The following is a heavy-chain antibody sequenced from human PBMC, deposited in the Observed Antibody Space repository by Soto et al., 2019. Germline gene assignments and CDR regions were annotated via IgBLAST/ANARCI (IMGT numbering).Heavy chain of an antibody. J-gene: IGHJ4*02. Sequence: QVQLVQSGAEVKKPGSSVKVSCKASGGTFSSYTISWVRQAPGQGLEWMGRIIPILGIANYAQKFQGRVTITADKSTSTAYMELSSLRSEDTAVYYCARDARAQYFLGQSNYFDYWGQGTLVTVSS. CDR2: IIPILGIA. CDR1: GGTFSSYT. CDR3: ARDARAQYFLGQSNYFDY. V-gene: IGHV1-69*08. D-gene: IGHD2-15*01.